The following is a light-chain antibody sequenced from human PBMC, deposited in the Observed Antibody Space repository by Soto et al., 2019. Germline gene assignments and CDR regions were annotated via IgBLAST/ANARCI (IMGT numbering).Light chain of an antibody. CDR1: SSDVGGYKY. Sequence: QSALTQPASVSGSPGQSITISCTGTSSDVGGYKYVSWYQQHPGKAPKLMIYEVSNRPSGVSNRFSGSKSGNTASLTISGLQAEDEADYYCSSYTSSSPPLFGTGTKVTVL. J-gene: IGLJ1*01. CDR2: EVS. CDR3: SSYTSSSPPL. V-gene: IGLV2-14*01.